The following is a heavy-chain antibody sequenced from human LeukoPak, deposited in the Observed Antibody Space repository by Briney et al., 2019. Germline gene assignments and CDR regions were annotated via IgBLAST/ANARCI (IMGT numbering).Heavy chain of an antibody. J-gene: IGHJ4*02. D-gene: IGHD2-15*01. CDR3: ARTVVAAPLYYFGY. CDR1: GGSISSYY. Sequence: SETLSLTCTVSGGSISSYYWSWIRQPPGKGLEWIGYIYYSGSTNYNPSLKSRVTISVDTSKNQFSLKLSSVTAADTAVYYCARTVVAAPLYYFGYWGQGTLVTVSS. V-gene: IGHV4-59*01. CDR2: IYYSGST.